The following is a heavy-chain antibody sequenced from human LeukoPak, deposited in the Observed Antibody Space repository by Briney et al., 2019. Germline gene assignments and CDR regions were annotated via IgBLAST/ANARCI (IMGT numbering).Heavy chain of an antibody. J-gene: IGHJ6*03. V-gene: IGHV3-7*01. CDR3: ARVVHGRYFGWTYYYYMDV. CDR1: GFTFSSYW. D-gene: IGHD3-9*01. Sequence: GESLRLSCAASGFTFSSYWMSWVRQAPGKGLEWVANIKQDGSEKYYVDSVKGRFTISRDNAKNSLYLQMNSLRAEDTAVYYCARVVHGRYFGWTYYYYMDVWGKGTTVTVSS. CDR2: IKQDGSEK.